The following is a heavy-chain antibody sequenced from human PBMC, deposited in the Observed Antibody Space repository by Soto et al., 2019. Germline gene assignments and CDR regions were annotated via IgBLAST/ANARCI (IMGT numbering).Heavy chain of an antibody. Sequence: SETLSLACAVYGGSFSGYYWSWIRQPPGKGLEWIGEINHSGSTNYNPSLKSRVTISVDTSKNQFSLKLSSVTAADTAVYYCARGSLKVRYFHSPAPPAWDYWGQGTLVTVSS. D-gene: IGHD3-9*01. CDR3: ARGSLKVRYFHSPAPPAWDY. V-gene: IGHV4-34*01. CDR2: INHSGST. CDR1: GGSFSGYY. J-gene: IGHJ4*02.